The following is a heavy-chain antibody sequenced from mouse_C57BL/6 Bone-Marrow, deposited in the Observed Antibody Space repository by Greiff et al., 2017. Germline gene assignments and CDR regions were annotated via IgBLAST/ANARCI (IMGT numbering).Heavy chain of an antibody. Sequence: EVQLQESGPELVKPGASVKMSCKASGYTFTDYNMHWVKQSHGKSLEWIGYINPNNGGNSYNQKFKGKATLTVNKSSSTAYMELRSLTSEDSAVYYCARPNYYCSSFHFDYWGQGTTLTVSS. D-gene: IGHD1-1*01. J-gene: IGHJ2*01. CDR3: ARPNYYCSSFHFDY. V-gene: IGHV1-22*01. CDR1: GYTFTDYN. CDR2: INPNNGGN.